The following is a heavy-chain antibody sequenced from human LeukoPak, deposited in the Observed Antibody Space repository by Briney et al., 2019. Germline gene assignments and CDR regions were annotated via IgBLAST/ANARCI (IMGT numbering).Heavy chain of an antibody. Sequence: GGSLRLPCAASGFTFDDYAMHWVRQAPGKGLEWVSGITWNSGSTGYADSVKGRFTISRDNAKNSLYLQLNSLRAEDTAFYYCAKVRSVAGPYYFDYWGQGTLVTVSS. CDR3: AKVRSVAGPYYFDY. CDR1: GFTFDDYA. J-gene: IGHJ4*02. V-gene: IGHV3-9*01. CDR2: ITWNSGST. D-gene: IGHD6-19*01.